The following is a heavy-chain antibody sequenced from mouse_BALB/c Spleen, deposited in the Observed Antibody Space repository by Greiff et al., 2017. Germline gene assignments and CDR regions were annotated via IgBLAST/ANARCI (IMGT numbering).Heavy chain of an antibody. J-gene: IGHJ3*01. D-gene: IGHD1-2*01. V-gene: IGHV1-7*01. CDR2: INPSTGYT. CDR3: ARRGTTAAFAY. CDR1: GYTFTSYW. Sequence: QVQLQQSGAELAKPGASVKISCKASGYTFTSYWMHWVKQRPGQGLEWIGYINPSTGYTEYNQKFKDKATLTADKSSSTAYMQLSSLTSEDSAVYYCARRGTTAAFAYWGQGTLVTVSA.